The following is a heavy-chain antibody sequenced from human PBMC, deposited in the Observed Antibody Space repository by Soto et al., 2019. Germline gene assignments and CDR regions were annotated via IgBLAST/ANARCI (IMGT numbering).Heavy chain of an antibody. CDR3: ARGPLVVLNYFES. J-gene: IGHJ4*02. CDR1: GGTFRNNP. V-gene: IGHV1-69*02. CDR2: IFPLTDIP. Sequence: QVQLVQSGTEVKKPGSSVKVSCKASGGTFRNNPINWVRQAPGQGLEWMGSIFPLTDIPDYAQNFQARLTISADKSTSTAYMELSILTSDDTAMYFCARGPLVVLNYFESWGQGTLVTGSS.